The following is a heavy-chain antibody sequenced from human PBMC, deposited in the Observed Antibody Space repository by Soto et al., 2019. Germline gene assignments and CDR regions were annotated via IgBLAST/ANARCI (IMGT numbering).Heavy chain of an antibody. D-gene: IGHD2-2*01. Sequence: QVHLQESGPGLVKPSGTLSLICIVSGDSVTFGHHYWSWIRQPPGKGLEWIVHIFFTGATNYSPSLKSRVTMSVDSSKSQFSLNLTSVTAADSAIYYCARARPDSAGSSLGRRLDVWGQGTTVTVSS. CDR2: IFFTGAT. CDR1: GDSVTFGHHY. V-gene: IGHV4-61*01. J-gene: IGHJ6*02. CDR3: ARARPDSAGSSLGRRLDV.